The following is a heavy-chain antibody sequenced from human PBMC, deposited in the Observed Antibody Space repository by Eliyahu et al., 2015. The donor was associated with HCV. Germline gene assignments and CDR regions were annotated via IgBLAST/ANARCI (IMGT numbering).Heavy chain of an antibody. V-gene: IGHV3-23*01. Sequence: SWVRQAPGKGLEWVSIISSSGGSTNYADSVKGRFTISRDNSKNTLYLQMNSLRAEDTAVYYCANEQDWSYGYWGQGILVTVSS. CDR2: ISSSGGST. D-gene: IGHD1-7*01. J-gene: IGHJ4*02. CDR3: ANEQDWSYGY.